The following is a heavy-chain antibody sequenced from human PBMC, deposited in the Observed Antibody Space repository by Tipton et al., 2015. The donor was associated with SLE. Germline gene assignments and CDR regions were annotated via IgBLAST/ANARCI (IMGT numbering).Heavy chain of an antibody. CDR3: ARDYRIWSGYYYYYYYMDV. CDR2: IYYSGST. Sequence: TLSLTCTVSGGSISSSSYYWGWIRQPPGKGLEWIGRIYYSGSTYYNPSLTSRVTISVDTSRDQFSLNLASVTAADTAVYYCARDYRIWSGYYYYYYYMDVWGKGTTVTVSS. D-gene: IGHD3-3*01. V-gene: IGHV4-39*07. CDR1: GGSISSSSYY. J-gene: IGHJ6*03.